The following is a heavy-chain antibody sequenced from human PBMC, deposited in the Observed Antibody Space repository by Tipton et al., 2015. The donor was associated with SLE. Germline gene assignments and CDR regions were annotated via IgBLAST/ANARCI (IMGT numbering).Heavy chain of an antibody. J-gene: IGHJ4*02. Sequence: SLRLSCAASGFTVSSNYMSWVRQAPGKGLEWVSVIYSGGSTYYADSVKGRFTISRDNSKNTLYLQMSSLRAEDTAVYYCAKGPYGDYRYYFDYWGQGTLVTVSS. CDR2: IYSGGST. V-gene: IGHV3-53*05. D-gene: IGHD4-17*01. CDR1: GFTVSSNY. CDR3: AKGPYGDYRYYFDY.